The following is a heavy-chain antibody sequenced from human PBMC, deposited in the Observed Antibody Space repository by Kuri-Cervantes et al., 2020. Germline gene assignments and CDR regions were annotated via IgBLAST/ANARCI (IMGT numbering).Heavy chain of an antibody. CDR3: AKDINSGSGTFAFDI. Sequence: GGSLRLSCAVSGFTFSSYAMHWVRQAPGRGLEWVAVILHDVNNKFYADSVKGRFTISRDNSKDTLSLQMNSLRAEDTAIYYCAKDINSGSGTFAFDIWGQGTMVTVSS. D-gene: IGHD3-10*01. J-gene: IGHJ3*02. CDR2: ILHDVNNK. CDR1: GFTFSSYA. V-gene: IGHV3-30*18.